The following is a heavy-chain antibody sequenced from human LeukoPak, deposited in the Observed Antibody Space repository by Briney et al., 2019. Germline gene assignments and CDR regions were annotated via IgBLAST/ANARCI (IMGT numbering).Heavy chain of an antibody. Sequence: TGGSLRLSRAASGFTFSTYNMNWVRQAPGKGLEWSGEINHSGSTNYNPSLKSRVTISADTSKDQFSLKLSSVTAADTAVYYCARRWTGSSWYPAPAYWYFDLWGRGTLVTVSS. CDR2: INHSGST. CDR1: GFTFSTYN. D-gene: IGHD6-13*01. V-gene: IGHV4-34*01. J-gene: IGHJ2*01. CDR3: ARRWTGSSWYPAPAYWYFDL.